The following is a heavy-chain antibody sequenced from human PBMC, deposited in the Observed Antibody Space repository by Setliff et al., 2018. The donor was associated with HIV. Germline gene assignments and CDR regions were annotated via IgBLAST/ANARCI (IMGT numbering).Heavy chain of an antibody. CDR1: GFTFSNSW. CDR3: AKVFAYGIDGFDI. CDR2: VGAVGSPK. D-gene: IGHD4-17*01. V-gene: IGHV3-23*01. J-gene: IGHJ3*02. Sequence: PGGSLRLSCAASGFTFSNSWMHWVRQAPGKGLEWVSTVGAVGSPKFYAESVKGRFTISKDNSKNTLYLQMTSLRDEDTAVYYCAKVFAYGIDGFDIWGQGTLVTVSS.